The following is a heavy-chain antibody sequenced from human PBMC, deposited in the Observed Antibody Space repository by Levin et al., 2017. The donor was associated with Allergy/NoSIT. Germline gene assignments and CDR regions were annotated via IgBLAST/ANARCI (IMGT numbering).Heavy chain of an antibody. D-gene: IGHD3-16*01. CDR1: GFTFSSLG. J-gene: IGHJ4*02. Sequence: LTGGSLRLSCAASGFTFSSLGMHWVRQAAGKGLEWVAIIAFDGSDKYYADSVKGRFTISRDNSKNTVYLQMNSLRADDTAMYYCARARGNWGKVGYYLDYWGQGTLVTVSS. CDR2: IAFDGSDK. CDR3: ARARGNWGKVGYYLDY. V-gene: IGHV3-30*03.